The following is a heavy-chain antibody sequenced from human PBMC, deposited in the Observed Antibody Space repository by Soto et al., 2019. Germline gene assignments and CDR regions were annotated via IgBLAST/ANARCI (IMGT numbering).Heavy chain of an antibody. CDR1: GFTFSSYG. Sequence: QVQLVESGGGVVQPGRSLRLSCAASGFTFSSYGMHWVRQAPGKGLEWVAVISYDGSNKYYADSVKGRFTISRDNSKNTLYLQMNSVRAEDTAEYYCARSPYSVSYLAYFDYWGQGTLVTVSS. V-gene: IGHV3-30*03. J-gene: IGHJ4*02. D-gene: IGHD1-26*01. CDR3: ARSPYSVSYLAYFDY. CDR2: ISYDGSNK.